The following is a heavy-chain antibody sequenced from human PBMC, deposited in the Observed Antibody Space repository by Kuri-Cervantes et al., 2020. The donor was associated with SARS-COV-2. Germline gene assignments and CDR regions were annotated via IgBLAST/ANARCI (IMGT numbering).Heavy chain of an antibody. CDR2: ISSSSSTI. D-gene: IGHD3-10*01. CDR3: AKEVYGSGSVYSYLDN. V-gene: IGHV3-48*01. CDR1: GFTFSSYS. J-gene: IGHJ4*02. Sequence: GESLKISCAASGFTFSSYSMNWVRQAPGKGLEWVSYISSSSSTIYYADSVKGRFTISRDNSKNTLYLEVSSLRPEDTAVYHCAKEVYGSGSVYSYLDNWGQGIPVTVSS.